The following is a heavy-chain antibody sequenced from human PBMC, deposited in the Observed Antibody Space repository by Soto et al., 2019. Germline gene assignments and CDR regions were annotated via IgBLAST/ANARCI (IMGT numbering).Heavy chain of an antibody. D-gene: IGHD2-2*01. V-gene: IGHV3-33*03. J-gene: IGHJ4*02. CDR3: AKDRDYPRDQFHY. CDR1: GFTFSSYG. CDR2: IWYDGRSK. Sequence: GGSLRLSCAASGFTFSSYGMHWVRQAPGKGLEWVAAIWYDGRSKYYADSVKGRFTISRDNSRNTVYLQMDSLRAEDTAVYYCAKDRDYPRDQFHYWGQGTLVTVSS.